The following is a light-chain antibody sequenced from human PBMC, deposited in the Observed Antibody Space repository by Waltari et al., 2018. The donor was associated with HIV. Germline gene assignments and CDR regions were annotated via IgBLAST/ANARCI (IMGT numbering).Light chain of an antibody. CDR1: SSDVGVYKF. J-gene: IGLJ2*01. V-gene: IGLV2-8*01. Sequence: QSALTQPPSASGSPGQSVTISCTGTSSDVGVYKFVSWYQQHPGKAPKLMIYEVNKRPSGVPDRFSGSKSGNTASLTVSGLQAEDEADYYCSSYAGSNNFKVFGGGTKLTVL. CDR3: SSYAGSNNFKV. CDR2: EVN.